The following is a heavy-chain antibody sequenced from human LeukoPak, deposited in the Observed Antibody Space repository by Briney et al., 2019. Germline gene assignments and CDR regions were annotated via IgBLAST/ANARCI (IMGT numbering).Heavy chain of an antibody. D-gene: IGHD5-18*01. Sequence: PSQTLSLTCTVSGGSISSGDYYWSWIRQPPGKGLEWIGYIYYSGSTYYNPSLKSRVTISVDTSKNQFPLKLSSVTAADTAVYYCARGGYSYGPPFDPWGQGTLVTVSS. J-gene: IGHJ5*02. CDR2: IYYSGST. V-gene: IGHV4-30-4*08. CDR1: GGSISSGDYY. CDR3: ARGGYSYGPPFDP.